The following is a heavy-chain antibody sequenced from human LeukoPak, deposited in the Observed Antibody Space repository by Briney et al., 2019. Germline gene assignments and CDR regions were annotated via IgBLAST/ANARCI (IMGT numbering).Heavy chain of an antibody. CDR2: FDPEDGET. J-gene: IGHJ4*02. D-gene: IGHD3-10*01. V-gene: IGHV1-24*01. Sequence: ASVKVSCKVSGYTLTELSMHWLRQAPGKGLEWMGGFDPEDGETIYAQKFQGRVTMTEDTSTDTAYMELSSLRSEDTAVYYCAATLPVRGDVFDYWGQGTLVTVSS. CDR1: GYTLTELS. CDR3: AATLPVRGDVFDY.